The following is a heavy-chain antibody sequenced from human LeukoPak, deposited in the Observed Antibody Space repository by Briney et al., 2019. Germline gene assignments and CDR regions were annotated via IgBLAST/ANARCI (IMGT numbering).Heavy chain of an antibody. J-gene: IGHJ4*02. D-gene: IGHD6-19*01. Sequence: PGGSLRLSCAASGFTFSSYAMSWVRQAPGKGLEWVSVIFIDGSTYYSDSVKGRFTISRDNSKNPLYLQMNSLRAEDTAVYYCARILSSAWGELGYWGQGTLVTVSS. V-gene: IGHV3-66*02. CDR3: ARILSSAWGELGY. CDR2: IFIDGST. CDR1: GFTFSSYA.